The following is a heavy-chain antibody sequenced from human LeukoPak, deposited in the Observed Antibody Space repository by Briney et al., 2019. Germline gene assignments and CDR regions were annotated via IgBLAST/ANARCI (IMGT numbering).Heavy chain of an antibody. CDR1: GGSISSYY. CDR3: ARVNYYDSSGPGYDAFDI. V-gene: IGHV4-59*01. CDR2: IYYSGST. Sequence: SETLSLTCTVSGGSISSYYWSWIRQPPGKGLEWIGYIYYSGSTNYNPSLKSRVTISVDTSKNQFSLKLSSVTAADTAVYYCARVNYYDSSGPGYDAFDIWGQGTMVTVSS. D-gene: IGHD3-22*01. J-gene: IGHJ3*02.